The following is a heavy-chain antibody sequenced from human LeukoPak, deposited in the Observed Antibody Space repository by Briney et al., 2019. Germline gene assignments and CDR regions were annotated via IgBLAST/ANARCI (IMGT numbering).Heavy chain of an antibody. CDR2: MNPNSGNT. Sequence: ASVKVSCKASGYTFTSYDINWVRQATGQGLEWVGWMNPNSGNTGYAQKFQGRVTITRNTSISTAYMELSSLRSEETAVYYCAREGIYCGGDCYYHSWFDTWGQGTLVTACS. V-gene: IGHV1-8*03. CDR1: GYTFTSYD. CDR3: AREGIYCGGDCYYHSWFDT. J-gene: IGHJ5*02. D-gene: IGHD2-21*01.